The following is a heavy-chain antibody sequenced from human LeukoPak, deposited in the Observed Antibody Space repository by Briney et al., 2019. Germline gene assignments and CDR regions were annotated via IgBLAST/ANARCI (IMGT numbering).Heavy chain of an antibody. J-gene: IGHJ4*02. Sequence: HPGGSLRLSCAASGFTFSDYYMSWVRQAPGKGLEWVSVIYSGGSTYYADSVKGRFTISRHNSKNTLYLQMNSLRAEDTAVYYCARGLSYYAFDYWGQGTLVTVSS. CDR3: ARGLSYYAFDY. D-gene: IGHD3-10*01. CDR1: GFTFSDYY. CDR2: IYSGGST. V-gene: IGHV3-53*04.